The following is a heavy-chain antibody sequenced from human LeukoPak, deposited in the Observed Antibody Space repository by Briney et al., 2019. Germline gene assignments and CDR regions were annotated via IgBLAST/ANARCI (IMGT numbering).Heavy chain of an antibody. D-gene: IGHD4-17*01. CDR1: GGTFSSYA. V-gene: IGHV1-69*13. Sequence: SVKVSCEASGGTFSSYAIGWVRQAPGQGLEWMGGIIPIFGTANYAQKFQGRVTITADESTSTAYMELSSLRSEDTAVYYCARLSTTVTTSLDYWGQGTLVTVSS. CDR2: IIPIFGTA. J-gene: IGHJ4*02. CDR3: ARLSTTVTTSLDY.